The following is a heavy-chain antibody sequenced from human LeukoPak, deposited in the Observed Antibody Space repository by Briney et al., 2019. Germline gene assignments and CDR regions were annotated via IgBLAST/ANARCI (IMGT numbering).Heavy chain of an antibody. D-gene: IGHD2-21*02. Sequence: SETLSLTCAVYGGSFSGYYWSWIRQPPGKGLEWIGEINHSGSTNYNPSLKSRVTISVDTSKNQFSLKLSSVTAADTAVYYCASSFVVVTAAGFQHWGQGTLVTVSS. CDR2: INHSGST. CDR1: GGSFSGYY. J-gene: IGHJ1*01. CDR3: ASSFVVVTAAGFQH. V-gene: IGHV4-34*01.